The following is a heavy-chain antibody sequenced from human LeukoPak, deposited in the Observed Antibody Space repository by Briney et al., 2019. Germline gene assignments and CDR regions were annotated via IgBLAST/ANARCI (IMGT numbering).Heavy chain of an antibody. CDR2: IYHSGST. CDR3: ARAPNYYDSSGYFFDY. J-gene: IGHJ4*02. CDR1: GGSLSSGGYS. D-gene: IGHD3-22*01. Sequence: SETLSLTCAVSGGSLSSGGYSWSWIRQPPGKGLEWIGYIYHSGSTYYNPSLKSRVTISVDRSKNQFSLKLSSVTAADTAVYYCARAPNYYDSSGYFFDYWGQGTLVTVSS. V-gene: IGHV4-30-2*01.